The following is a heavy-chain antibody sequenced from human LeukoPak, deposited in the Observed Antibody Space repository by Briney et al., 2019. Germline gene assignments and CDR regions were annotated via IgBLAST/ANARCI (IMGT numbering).Heavy chain of an antibody. D-gene: IGHD2-15*01. CDR3: ARGLSDRYCSGGSCYWFDP. CDR1: GFIFSNFA. Sequence: GGSLRLSCAASGFIFSNFAMSWVRQAPGKGLDWVSTISDSGGSTYYADSVKGRFTISRDNSKTTLYLQMNSLGAEDTAVYYCARGLSDRYCSGGSCYWFDPWGQGTLVTVSS. CDR2: ISDSGGST. V-gene: IGHV3-23*01. J-gene: IGHJ5*02.